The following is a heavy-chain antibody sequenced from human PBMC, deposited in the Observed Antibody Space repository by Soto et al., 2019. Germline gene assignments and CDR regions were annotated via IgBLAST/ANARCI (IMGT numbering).Heavy chain of an antibody. CDR2: ISPKSGSA. J-gene: IGHJ6*02. Sequence: DSVKVPCKASGYTFSGYYIHWVRQAPGQGLEWMGWISPKSGSANLAQRFQGRVTMTRDTSITTAYMELRRLKSDDTAVYYCARGHYYGPAYGMDVWGQGTTVTVYS. CDR3: ARGHYYGPAYGMDV. CDR1: GYTFSGYY. V-gene: IGHV1-2*02. D-gene: IGHD3-10*01.